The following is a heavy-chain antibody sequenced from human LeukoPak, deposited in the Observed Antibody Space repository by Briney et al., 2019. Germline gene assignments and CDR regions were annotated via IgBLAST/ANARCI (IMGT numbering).Heavy chain of an antibody. V-gene: IGHV3-23*01. J-gene: IGHJ4*02. D-gene: IGHD4-17*01. Sequence: PGGPLRLSCAASGFMFTTYAMTWVRQAPGKGLEWVSSISGSGGTTYYADSVKGRFTISRDDSKNTLYLQMNSLRVDDTAVYYCARSGYGDYDYWGQGTRVNVSS. CDR3: ARSGYGDYDY. CDR1: GFMFTTYA. CDR2: ISGSGGTT.